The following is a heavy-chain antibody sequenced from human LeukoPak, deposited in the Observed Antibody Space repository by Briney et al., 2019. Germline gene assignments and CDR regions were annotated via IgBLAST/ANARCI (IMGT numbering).Heavy chain of an antibody. J-gene: IGHJ4*02. D-gene: IGHD1-1*01. CDR1: GYTFTGYY. CDR2: INPDSGGT. CDR3: AREGQLGPFDY. V-gene: IGHV1-2*02. Sequence: ASVKVSCKASGYTFTGYYMHWVRQAPGQGLEWMGWINPDSGGTNYAQNFQGRVTMTRDASISTAYMELSSLRSDDTAVYYCAREGQLGPFDYWGQGTLVTVSS.